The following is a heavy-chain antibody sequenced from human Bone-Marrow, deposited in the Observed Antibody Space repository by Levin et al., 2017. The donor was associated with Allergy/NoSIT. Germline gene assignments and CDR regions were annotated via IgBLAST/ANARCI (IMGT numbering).Heavy chain of an antibody. D-gene: IGHD3-3*01. V-gene: IGHV1-18*01. J-gene: IGHJ5*02. CDR1: GYSFDSYA. CDR2: ISSYNGKT. Sequence: PVASVKVSCKASGYSFDSYAISWVRQAPGQGLEWVGWISSYNGKTNYAQKFQGRVTMTTDTPTSTTYMELRSLRSDDTAVYYCTREDDFWGGPNNWFDPWGQGTLVTVSS. CDR3: TREDDFWGGPNNWFDP.